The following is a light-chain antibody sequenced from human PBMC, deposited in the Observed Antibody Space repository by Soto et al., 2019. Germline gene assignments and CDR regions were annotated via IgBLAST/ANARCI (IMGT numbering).Light chain of an antibody. Sequence: QSVLTQPPSVSAAPGQKVTISCSGSSSNIGRDPVNWYQQVPGTAPKLLIYENNHRPSGVPDRFSGSKSGTSASLVISGLQSEDEAEDCCAGWDGSLKGFVFGTGTKLTV. CDR2: ENN. V-gene: IGLV1-44*01. CDR3: AGWDGSLKGFV. CDR1: SSNIGRDP. J-gene: IGLJ1*01.